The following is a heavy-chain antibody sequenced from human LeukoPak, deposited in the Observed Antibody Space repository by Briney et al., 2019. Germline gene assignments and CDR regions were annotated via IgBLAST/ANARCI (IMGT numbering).Heavy chain of an antibody. CDR2: IYPRDGST. CDR1: GYTFTSNY. CDR3: ARDQEGFDY. Sequence: GASVKVSCKASGYTFTSNYIHWVRQAPGQGLEWMGMIYPRDGSTSYAQKFQGRVTVTRDTCTSTVHMELSGLRSEDTAVYYCARDQEGFDYWGQGTLVTVSS. V-gene: IGHV1-46*01. J-gene: IGHJ4*02.